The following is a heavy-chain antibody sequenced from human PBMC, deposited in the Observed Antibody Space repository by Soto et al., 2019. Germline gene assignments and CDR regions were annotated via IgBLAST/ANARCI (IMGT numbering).Heavy chain of an antibody. CDR1: GGNIISGDYY. J-gene: IGHJ5*02. CDR3: AKDGLYYDFWSGYYNGKGPKNWFDP. V-gene: IGHV4-30-4*01. CDR2: IYDSWST. D-gene: IGHD3-3*01. Sequence: SETMSVTSTVAGGNIISGDYYWSWIQTPPGKGLEWIGNIYDSWSTYYNPSLGSRVTTSVDTSKNQFSLTLSSVTAADTAVYYCAKDGLYYDFWSGYYNGKGPKNWFDPWGQGTLVTVSS.